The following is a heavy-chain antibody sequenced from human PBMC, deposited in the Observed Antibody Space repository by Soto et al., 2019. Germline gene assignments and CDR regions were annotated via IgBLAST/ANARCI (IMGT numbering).Heavy chain of an antibody. V-gene: IGHV4-39*01. J-gene: IGHJ3*02. Sequence: SETLSLTCTVSGGSISSSSYYWGWIRQPPGKGLEWIGSIYYSGSTYYNPSLKIPVAISVDTSKNQFSLKLGSVTAADTAVYYCARHVIEYCSSTSCYINAFDIWGQGTMVTVSS. CDR3: ARHVIEYCSSTSCYINAFDI. CDR2: IYYSGST. D-gene: IGHD2-2*02. CDR1: GGSISSSSYY.